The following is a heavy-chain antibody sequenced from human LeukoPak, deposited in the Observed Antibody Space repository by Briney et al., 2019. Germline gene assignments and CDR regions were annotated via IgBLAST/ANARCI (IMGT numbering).Heavy chain of an antibody. CDR1: GFTFSDYY. D-gene: IGHD5-12*01. V-gene: IGHV3-23*01. Sequence: PGGSLRLSCAASGFTFSDYYMSWVRQTPGKGLEWVSSIGGSGADSYSADSVKGRFIISRDNSKNTLYLQMNSLRAEDTAIYYCAKDLSPSGGFWGQGALVTVSS. J-gene: IGHJ4*02. CDR2: IGGSGADS. CDR3: AKDLSPSGGF.